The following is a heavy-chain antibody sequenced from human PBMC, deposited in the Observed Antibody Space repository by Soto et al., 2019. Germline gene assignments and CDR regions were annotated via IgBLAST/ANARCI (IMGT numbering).Heavy chain of an antibody. CDR2: ISGSGGST. J-gene: IGHJ6*03. Sequence: GGSLRLSCAASGFTFSSYAMSWVRQAPGKGLEWVSAISGSGGSTYYADSVKGRFTISRDNSKNTLYLQMNSLRAEDTAVYYCAKCDRVGIVLFSAALPYYYHMDFWGQGSTVTVSS. CDR3: AKCDRVGIVLFSAALPYYYHMDF. D-gene: IGHD2-2*01. CDR1: GFTFSSYA. V-gene: IGHV3-23*01.